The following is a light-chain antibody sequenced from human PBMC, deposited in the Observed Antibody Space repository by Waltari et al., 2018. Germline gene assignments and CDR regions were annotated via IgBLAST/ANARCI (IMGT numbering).Light chain of an antibody. CDR3: QQYNNWPPYT. Sequence: EIVMTQSPATLSVSPGDTASPSCRASQSVSSNLAWYQQKPGQAPRLLIYGAYTRATGIPARFSGSGSGTEFTLTISSLQSEDFVVYYCQQYNNWPPYTFGQGTKLEIK. CDR2: GAY. J-gene: IGKJ2*01. V-gene: IGKV3-15*01. CDR1: QSVSSN.